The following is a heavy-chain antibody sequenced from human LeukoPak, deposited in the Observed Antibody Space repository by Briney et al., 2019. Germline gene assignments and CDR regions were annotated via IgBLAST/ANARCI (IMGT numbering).Heavy chain of an antibody. Sequence: PGGSLRLSCAASGFTFSGYWMTWVRQAPREGLEWVANIKRDGSQKNYVDSVKGRFTISRDNPKNSLYLQMNSLRAEDTAVYYCARGYYYALDGWGQGTTVTVSS. CDR3: ARGYYYALDG. J-gene: IGHJ6*02. V-gene: IGHV3-7*05. CDR2: IKRDGSQK. CDR1: GFTFSGYW.